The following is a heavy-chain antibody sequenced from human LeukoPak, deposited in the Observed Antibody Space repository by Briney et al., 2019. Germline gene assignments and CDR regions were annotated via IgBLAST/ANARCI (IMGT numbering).Heavy chain of an antibody. Sequence: SQTLSLTCTVSGGSISSGGYYWSWIRQHPGKGLEWIGYIYYSGSTYYNPSLKSRVTISVDTSKNQFSLKLSSVTAADTAVYYCARDYQAAPYAFDIWGQGTMVTVSS. V-gene: IGHV4-31*03. CDR3: ARDYQAAPYAFDI. CDR2: IYYSGST. D-gene: IGHD3-16*02. CDR1: GGSISSGGYY. J-gene: IGHJ3*02.